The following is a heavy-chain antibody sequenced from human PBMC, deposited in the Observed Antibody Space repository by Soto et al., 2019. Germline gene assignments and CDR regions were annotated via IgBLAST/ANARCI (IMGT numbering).Heavy chain of an antibody. CDR3: ARAYTVMGDFDY. V-gene: IGHV4-59*01. D-gene: IGHD5-18*01. CDR2: ISYSGNI. J-gene: IGHJ4*02. Sequence: SETLSLTCTVSGGSLSGWYWNWIRRPPGKGLEWIGCISYSGNINYNPSLESRVTISVGTSKKQLSLRLSSVTAADTAVYYCARAYTVMGDFDYWGQGTLVTVSS. CDR1: GGSLSGWY.